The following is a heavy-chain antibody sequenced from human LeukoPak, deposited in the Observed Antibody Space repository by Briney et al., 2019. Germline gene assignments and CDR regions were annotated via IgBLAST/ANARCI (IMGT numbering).Heavy chain of an antibody. Sequence: SETLSLTCTVSGGSISSYYWSWIRQPPGKGLEWIGYIYYSGSTNYNPSLKSRVTISVDTSKNQFSLKLSSVTAADTAVYYCARREEMDVWGQGTTLTVSS. J-gene: IGHJ6*02. CDR1: GGSISSYY. CDR2: IYYSGST. CDR3: ARREEMDV. V-gene: IGHV4-59*08.